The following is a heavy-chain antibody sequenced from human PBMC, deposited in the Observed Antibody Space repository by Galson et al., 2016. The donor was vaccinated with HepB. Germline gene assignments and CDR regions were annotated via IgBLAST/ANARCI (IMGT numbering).Heavy chain of an antibody. CDR3: ARAYYYDSSGYYLGYFDY. D-gene: IGHD3-22*01. CDR2: IYWDDEK. CDR1: GFSLSTSGVG. V-gene: IGHV2-5*02. Sequence: PALVKPTQTLTLTCTFSGFSLSTSGVGVGWIRQPPGKALEWLALIYWDDEKRYRTSLKSRLTITGDPSKNQVVLTVTNMDPSDTATYYCARAYYYDSSGYYLGYFDYWGQGTLVPVSS. J-gene: IGHJ4*02.